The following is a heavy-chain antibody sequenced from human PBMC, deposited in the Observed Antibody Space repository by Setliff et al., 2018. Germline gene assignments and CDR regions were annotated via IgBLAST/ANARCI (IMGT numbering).Heavy chain of an antibody. CDR3: VREGVDSRSSTDYRYYMDV. CDR1: GGTFSSYC. J-gene: IGHJ6*03. Sequence: SVKVSCKASGGTFSSYCISWVRQAPGQGLEWMGGTIPIFGTTDYAQKFQGRVTIITDESTSTAFMQLSSLRSEDTAVYYCVREGVDSRSSTDYRYYMDVWGKGTTVTVSS. CDR2: TIPIFGTT. D-gene: IGHD3-22*01. V-gene: IGHV1-69*05.